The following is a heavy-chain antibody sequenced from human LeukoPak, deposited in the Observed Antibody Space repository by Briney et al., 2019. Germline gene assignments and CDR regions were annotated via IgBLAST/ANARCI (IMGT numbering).Heavy chain of an antibody. CDR2: IIPIFGTA. CDR1: GGTFSSYA. V-gene: IGHV1-69*13. Sequence: GASVTVSCKASGGTFSSYAISWVRQAPGQGLEWMGGIIPIFGTANYAQKFQGRVTITADESTSTAYMELSSLRSEDTAVYYCARGRSPVGSDGMDVWGQGTTVTVSS. J-gene: IGHJ6*02. CDR3: ARGRSPVGSDGMDV. D-gene: IGHD1-26*01.